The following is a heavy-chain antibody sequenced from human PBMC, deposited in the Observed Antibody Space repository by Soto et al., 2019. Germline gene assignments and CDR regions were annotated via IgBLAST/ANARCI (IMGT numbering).Heavy chain of an antibody. CDR3: ARRMKDSSSAGGFDI. J-gene: IGHJ3*02. D-gene: IGHD3-22*01. CDR2: IYYSANT. V-gene: IGHV4-39*01. Sequence: QLQLQESGPGLAKPSETLSLTCTVSGGSISSSSYFWDWIRQPPGKALEWIGSIYYSANTYYNPSLKSRVTVYVDRSKNQFSLKLSSVTAADTALYYCARRMKDSSSAGGFDIWGQGTMVTVSS. CDR1: GGSISSSSYF.